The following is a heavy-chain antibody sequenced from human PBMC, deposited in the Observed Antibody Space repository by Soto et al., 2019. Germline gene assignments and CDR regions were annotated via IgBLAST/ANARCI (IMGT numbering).Heavy chain of an antibody. V-gene: IGHV4-31*03. CDR2: IYYSGST. J-gene: IGHJ5*02. Sequence: SETLSLTCTVSGGSISSGGYYWSWIRQHPGKGVEWIGYIYYSGSTDYNTYLKSRVTISVDTSKNQFSLKLSSVTAADTTVYYCAREAGGSSGPNWFDPWGRGTLVTVSS. CDR3: AREAGGSSGPNWFDP. D-gene: IGHD6-6*01. CDR1: GGSISSGGYY.